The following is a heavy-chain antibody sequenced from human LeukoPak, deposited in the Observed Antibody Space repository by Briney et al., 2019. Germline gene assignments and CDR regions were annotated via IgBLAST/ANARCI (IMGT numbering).Heavy chain of an antibody. Sequence: SETLSLTCAVYGGSFSGYYWSWIRQPPGKGLEWIGEINHSGSTNYNPSLKSRVTISVDTFKNQFSLKLSSVTAADTAVYYCARVGALGSYFDYWGQGTLVTVSS. CDR2: INHSGST. CDR1: GGSFSGYY. CDR3: ARVGALGSYFDY. D-gene: IGHD7-27*01. V-gene: IGHV4-34*01. J-gene: IGHJ4*02.